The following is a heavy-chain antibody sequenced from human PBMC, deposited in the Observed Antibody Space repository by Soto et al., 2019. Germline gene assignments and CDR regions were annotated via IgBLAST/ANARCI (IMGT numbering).Heavy chain of an antibody. CDR2: ISSSSSYI. CDR1: GFTFSSYS. V-gene: IGHV3-21*01. CDR3: ARDLWAREMVTMIVYY. J-gene: IGHJ4*02. D-gene: IGHD3-22*01. Sequence: PGGSLRLSCAASGFTFSSYSMNWVRQAPGKGLEWVSSISSSSSYIYYADSVKGRFTISRDNAKNSLYLQMNSLRAEDTAVYYCARDLWAREMVTMIVYYWGQGTLVTVSS.